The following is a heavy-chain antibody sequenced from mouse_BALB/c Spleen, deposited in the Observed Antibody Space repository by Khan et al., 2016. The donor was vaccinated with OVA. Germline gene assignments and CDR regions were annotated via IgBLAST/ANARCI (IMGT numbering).Heavy chain of an antibody. CDR1: GFSLINYG. J-gene: IGHJ4*01. CDR3: ARNGVFHYHGYGGMDY. D-gene: IGHD1-2*01. Sequence: QVQLKQSGPDLVQPSQNLSITCTVSGFSLINYGVHWVRQSPGKALEWLGVIWSGGSTDYNAAFISRLSITKDNSKSQIFFKMNSLQADDTAIYYCARNGVFHYHGYGGMDYWGQGTSVTVSS. CDR2: IWSGGST. V-gene: IGHV2-2*01.